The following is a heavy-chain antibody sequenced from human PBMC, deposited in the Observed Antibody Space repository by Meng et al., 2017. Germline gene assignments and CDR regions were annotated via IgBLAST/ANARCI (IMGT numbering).Heavy chain of an antibody. D-gene: IGHD4-17*01. CDR1: GATFTSDV. Sequence: HGQLEREGEVVKKAGASVKLSGKAAGATFTSDVIGWVSQVPGQGLAWRGGMMSIFGTASDGKKFQGRVTISADESTSTDYMEMSSLRIENMAVDDCAMILRTSYGGYADYWGQGTLVTVSS. CDR3: AMILRTSYGGYADY. V-gene: IGHV1-69*01. J-gene: IGHJ4*02. CDR2: MMSIFGTA.